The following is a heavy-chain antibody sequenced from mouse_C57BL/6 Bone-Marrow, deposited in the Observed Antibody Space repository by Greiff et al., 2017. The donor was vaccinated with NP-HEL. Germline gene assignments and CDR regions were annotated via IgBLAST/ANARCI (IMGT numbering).Heavy chain of an antibody. CDR3: ARSAFAY. D-gene: IGHD1-1*01. Sequence: QVQLQQPGAELVMPGASVKLSCKASGYTFTSYWMHWVQQRPGPGLEWIGEIDPSDSYTNYHPTFKGKSTLTVDKASSTAYMQLSSLTSEDSAVYYGARSAFAYWGQGTRVTGSA. CDR1: GYTFTSYW. V-gene: IGHV1-69*01. CDR2: IDPSDSYT. J-gene: IGHJ3*01.